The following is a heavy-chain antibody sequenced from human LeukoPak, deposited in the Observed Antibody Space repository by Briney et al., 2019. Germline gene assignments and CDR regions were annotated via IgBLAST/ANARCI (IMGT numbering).Heavy chain of an antibody. D-gene: IGHD1-20*01. CDR2: IIPIFGTA. V-gene: IGHV1-69*13. J-gene: IGHJ4*02. CDR3: ARSITGTTGVLDY. CDR1: GGTFSSYA. Sequence: ASVKVSCKASGGTFSSYAISWVRQAPGQGLEWMGGIIPIFGTANYAQKFQGRVTITADESTSTAYMELSSLRSEDTAVYYCARSITGTTGVLDYWGQGTLVTVSS.